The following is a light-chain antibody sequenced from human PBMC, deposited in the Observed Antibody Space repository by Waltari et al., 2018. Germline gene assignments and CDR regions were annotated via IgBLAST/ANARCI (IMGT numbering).Light chain of an antibody. V-gene: IGKV1-12*01. Sequence: SQMTPSPSTVSAPLGDSVTITCRASQGINNWLAWYQQKPGKAPKLLIYFASSLQSGVPSRFSGSGSGTDFTLTISSLQPEDFATYYCQQADSFPVTFGQGTRLEIK. CDR1: QGINNW. CDR2: FAS. CDR3: QQADSFPVT. J-gene: IGKJ5*01.